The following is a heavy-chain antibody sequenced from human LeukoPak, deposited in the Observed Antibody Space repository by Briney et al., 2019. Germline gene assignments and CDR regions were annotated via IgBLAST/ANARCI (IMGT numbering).Heavy chain of an antibody. J-gene: IGHJ5*02. Sequence: GGSLRLSCAASGFTVSSSPINWVRQAPGRGLEWVSVIYSGGNTFYADSVKGRFTISRHNSEDTLYLQMNSLSADDTAVYYCVRLMGSGWFDPWGQGTLVTVFS. V-gene: IGHV3-53*04. CDR2: IYSGGNT. D-gene: IGHD1-26*01. CDR3: VRLMGSGWFDP. CDR1: GFTVSSSP.